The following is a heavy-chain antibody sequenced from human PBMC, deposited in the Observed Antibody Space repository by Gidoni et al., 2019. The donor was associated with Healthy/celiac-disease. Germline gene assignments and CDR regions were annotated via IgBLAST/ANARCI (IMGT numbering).Heavy chain of an antibody. Sequence: SCAASVFTFSSYAMSWVRQAPGKGLEWVSAISGSGGSTYYADSVKGRFTISRDNSKNTLYLQMNSLRAEDTAVYYCAKEWELLGYFDYWGQGTLVTVSS. CDR3: AKEWELLGYFDY. CDR1: VFTFSSYA. V-gene: IGHV3-23*01. D-gene: IGHD1-26*01. CDR2: ISGSGGST. J-gene: IGHJ4*02.